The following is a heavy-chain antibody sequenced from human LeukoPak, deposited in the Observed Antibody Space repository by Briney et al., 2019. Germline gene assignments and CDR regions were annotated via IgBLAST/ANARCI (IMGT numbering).Heavy chain of an antibody. Sequence: ASVTVSCKASGYSFTSYYIHWVRQAPGQGLEWMGIINPSGGSTTYAQRFQGRVTMTRDTSTSTVYMELSSLRSEDTAVYYCGRRGYSYDLSYWGQGTLATVSS. V-gene: IGHV1-46*01. CDR2: INPSGGST. CDR1: GYSFTSYY. J-gene: IGHJ4*02. CDR3: GRRGYSYDLSY. D-gene: IGHD5-18*01.